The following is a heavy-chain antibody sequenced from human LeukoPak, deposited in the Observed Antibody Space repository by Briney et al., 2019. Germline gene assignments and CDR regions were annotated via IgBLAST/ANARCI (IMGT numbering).Heavy chain of an antibody. CDR2: IYYSGST. CDR3: ARDLGHTVRYSYASPDGFPPMTTRGPLGY. Sequence: PSETLSLTCTVSGGSISSSSYYWGWIRQPPGKGLEWIGSIYYSGSTYYNPSLKSRVTISVDTSKNQFSLKLSSVTAADTAVYYCARDLGHTVRYSYASPDGFPPMTTRGPLGYWGQGTLVTVSS. V-gene: IGHV4-39*07. J-gene: IGHJ4*02. CDR1: GGSISSSSYY. D-gene: IGHD5-18*01.